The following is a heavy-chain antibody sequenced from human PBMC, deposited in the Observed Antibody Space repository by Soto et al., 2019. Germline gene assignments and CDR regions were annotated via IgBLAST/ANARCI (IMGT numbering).Heavy chain of an antibody. Sequence: PSETLSLTCTVSGGSISSYYWSWIRQPPGKGLEWIGYIYYSGSTNYNPSLKSRVTISVDTSKNQFSLKLSSVTAADTAFYYCARRYGGNFYYWGQGSLVTVSS. CDR3: ARRYGGNFYY. CDR2: IYYSGST. D-gene: IGHD1-26*01. CDR1: GGSISSYY. J-gene: IGHJ4*02. V-gene: IGHV4-59*01.